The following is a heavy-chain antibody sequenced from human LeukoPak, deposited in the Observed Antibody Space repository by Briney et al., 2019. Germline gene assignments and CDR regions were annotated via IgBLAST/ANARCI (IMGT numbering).Heavy chain of an antibody. CDR1: GFTFSSYS. J-gene: IGHJ4*02. CDR3: AREFGIAAADPL. D-gene: IGHD6-13*01. V-gene: IGHV3-48*01. Sequence: GGSLRLSCAASGFTFSSYSMNWVRQAPGEGLEWVSYISSGGSSIYYADSVKGRFTTSRDNAKNSLYLQMNSLRAEDTAVYYCAREFGIAAADPLWGQGTLVTVSS. CDR2: ISSGGSSI.